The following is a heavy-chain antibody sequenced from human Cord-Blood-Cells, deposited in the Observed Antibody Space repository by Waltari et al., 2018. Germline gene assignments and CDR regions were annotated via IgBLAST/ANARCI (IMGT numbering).Heavy chain of an antibody. CDR2: INHSGST. J-gene: IGHJ1*01. CDR3: ARGSSSWYEYFQH. Sequence: QVQLQQWGAGLLKPSETLSLTCAVSGGSCSGYYWSWILPPPGKGLEWIGEINHSGSTNYNPSLKSRVTISVDTSKTQFSLKLSSVTAADTAVYYCARGSSSWYEYFQHWGQGTLVTVSS. V-gene: IGHV4-34*01. CDR1: GGSCSGYY. D-gene: IGHD6-13*01.